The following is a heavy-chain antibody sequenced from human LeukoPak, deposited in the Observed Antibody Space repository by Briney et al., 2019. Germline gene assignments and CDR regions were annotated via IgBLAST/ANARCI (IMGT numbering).Heavy chain of an antibody. CDR3: AREPTTYYYYYGMDV. V-gene: IGHV1-18*01. D-gene: IGHD1-1*01. J-gene: IGHJ6*02. CDR1: GYTFISYG. Sequence: ASVKVSCKASGYTFISYGISWVRQAPGQGLEWMGWVTPYNGDTNYAQKFQGRVTITADESTSTAYMELSSLRSEDTAVYYCAREPTTYYYYYGMDVWGQGTTVTVSS. CDR2: VTPYNGDT.